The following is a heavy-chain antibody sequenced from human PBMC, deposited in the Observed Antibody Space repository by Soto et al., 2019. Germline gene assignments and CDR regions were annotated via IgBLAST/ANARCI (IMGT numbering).Heavy chain of an antibody. V-gene: IGHV1-18*01. CDR3: ARTVAGYFDP. Sequence: ASVKVSCKASGYTFTSSGISWVRQAPGQGPEWMGWISTYNGDTNYAQKFQGRLTMTTDTSTSTAYMDLRSLRSDDRAVYYCARTVAGYFDPWGQGTLVTVSS. CDR1: GYTFTSSG. D-gene: IGHD6-19*01. CDR2: ISTYNGDT. J-gene: IGHJ4*02.